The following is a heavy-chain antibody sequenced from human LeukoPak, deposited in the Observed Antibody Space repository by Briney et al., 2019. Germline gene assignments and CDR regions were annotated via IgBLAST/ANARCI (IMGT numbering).Heavy chain of an antibody. CDR2: MNPNSGNT. V-gene: IGHV1-8*01. CDR1: GYTFTSYD. D-gene: IGHD5-18*01. J-gene: IGHJ6*03. CDR3: ARGGYSYGYLYYYYYYYMDV. Sequence: ASVKVSCKASGYTFTSYDINWVRQATGQGLEWMGWMNPNSGNTGYAQKFQGRVTMTRNTSISTAYMELSSLRSEDTAVYYCARGGYSYGYLYYYYYYYMDVRGKGTTVTVSS.